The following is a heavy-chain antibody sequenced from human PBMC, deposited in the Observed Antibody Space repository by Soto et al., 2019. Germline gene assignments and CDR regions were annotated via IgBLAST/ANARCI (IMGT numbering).Heavy chain of an antibody. J-gene: IGHJ3*02. D-gene: IGHD2-2*01. V-gene: IGHV3-23*01. CDR2: ISGSGGST. CDR3: AKDGLAMPGWDGVGI. CDR1: GFTFSSYA. Sequence: EVQLLESGGGLVQPGWSLRLSCAASGFTFSSYATSWIRQAPGKGLEWVSAISGSGGSTYYADSVKGRFTISRDNYQNTLYLQMNSLRAEDTSLSYCAKDGLAMPGWDGVGIWGQGTMVTVSS.